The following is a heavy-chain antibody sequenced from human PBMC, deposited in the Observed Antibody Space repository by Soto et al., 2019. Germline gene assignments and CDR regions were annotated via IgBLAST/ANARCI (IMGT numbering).Heavy chain of an antibody. CDR3: AKDTTIAARPYYFDY. CDR2: ISGSSGST. J-gene: IGHJ4*02. Sequence: GGSLRLSCAASGFTFSSYAMSWVRQAPGKGLEWVSAISGSSGSTYYADSVKGRFTISRDNSKNTLYLQMNSLRAEDTAVYYCAKDTTIAARPYYFDYWGQGTLVTVSS. CDR1: GFTFSSYA. V-gene: IGHV3-23*01. D-gene: IGHD6-6*01.